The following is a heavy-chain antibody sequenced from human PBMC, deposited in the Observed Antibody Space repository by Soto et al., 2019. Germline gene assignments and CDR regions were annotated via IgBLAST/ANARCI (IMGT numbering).Heavy chain of an antibody. CDR1: GFTFSSYA. CDR2: ISGSGGST. J-gene: IGHJ5*02. CDR3: AKDSNYDFWSGYYTENWFDP. Sequence: PGGSLRLSCAASGFTFSSYAMSWVRQAPGKGLEWISAISGSGGSTYYADSVKGRFTISRDNSKNTLYLQMNSLRAEDTAVYYCAKDSNYDFWSGYYTENWFDPWGQGTLVTVPS. D-gene: IGHD3-3*01. V-gene: IGHV3-23*01.